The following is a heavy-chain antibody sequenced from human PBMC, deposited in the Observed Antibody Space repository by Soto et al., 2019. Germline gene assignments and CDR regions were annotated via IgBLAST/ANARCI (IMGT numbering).Heavy chain of an antibody. V-gene: IGHV3-21*01. J-gene: IGHJ4*02. CDR3: ARDAGSGYDGSHFDY. D-gene: IGHD5-12*01. CDR2: ISSSSSYI. CDR1: GFTFSSYS. Sequence: GGSLRLSCAASGFTFSSYSMNWVRQAPWKGLEWVSSISSSSSYIYYADSVKGRFTISRDNAKNSLYLQMNSLRAEDTAVYYCARDAGSGYDGSHFDYWGQGTLVTVSS.